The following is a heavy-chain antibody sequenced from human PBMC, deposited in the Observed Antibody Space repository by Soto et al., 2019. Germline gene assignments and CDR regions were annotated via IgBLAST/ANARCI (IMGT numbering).Heavy chain of an antibody. CDR3: ARDGGNYDDDDH. D-gene: IGHD4-17*01. Sequence: GASVKVSCKASGYTFTSYHIDWVRQAPGQGLEWMGKISPSGDRTWYAQKYRGRVTMTRDTSTSTDYMELSSLRFEDTAVYYCARDGGNYDDDDHWGQGTLVTVSS. V-gene: IGHV1-46*01. J-gene: IGHJ4*02. CDR2: ISPSGDRT. CDR1: GYTFTSYH.